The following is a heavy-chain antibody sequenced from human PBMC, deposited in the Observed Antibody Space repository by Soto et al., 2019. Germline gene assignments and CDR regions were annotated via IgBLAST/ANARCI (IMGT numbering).Heavy chain of an antibody. V-gene: IGHV3-43D*04. J-gene: IGHJ6*02. CDR3: AKATVAGAAYDYYYGMDV. CDR1: GFTFDDYA. CDR2: ISWDGGST. D-gene: IGHD6-19*01. Sequence: GGSLRLSCATYGFTFDDYAMHWVRQAPGTGLEWVSLISWDGGSTYYADSVKGRFTISRDNSKNSLYLQMNSLRAEDTAVYYCAKATVAGAAYDYYYGMDVWGQGTTVTVSS.